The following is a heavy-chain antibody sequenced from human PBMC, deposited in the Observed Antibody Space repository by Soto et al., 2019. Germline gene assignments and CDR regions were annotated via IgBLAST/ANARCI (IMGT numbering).Heavy chain of an antibody. CDR2: IYNDGRT. CDR3: ACSTVVQYYYGMDL. J-gene: IGHJ6*02. D-gene: IGHD2-15*01. Sequence: PGGSLRLSCAASGFTVSDTYMGWVRQAPGKGLEWVSVIYNDGRTYHADSVEGRFTISRDNSVNTLYLQMNSLRAEDTAVYYCACSTVVQYYYGMDLWGQGTTVTVSS. CDR1: GFTVSDTY. V-gene: IGHV3-53*01.